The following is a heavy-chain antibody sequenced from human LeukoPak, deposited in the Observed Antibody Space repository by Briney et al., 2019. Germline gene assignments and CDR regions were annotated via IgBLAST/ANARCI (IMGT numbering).Heavy chain of an antibody. CDR3: ARGGLHHNWFDP. CDR1: GYTFTSYD. J-gene: IGHJ5*02. Sequence: ASVKVSCKASGYTFTSYDINWVQQATGQGLEWMGWMNPNSGNTGYAQKFQGRVTMTRNTSISTAYMELSSLRSEDTAVYYCARGGLHHNWFDPWGQGTLVTVSS. CDR2: MNPNSGNT. V-gene: IGHV1-8*01. D-gene: IGHD5-24*01.